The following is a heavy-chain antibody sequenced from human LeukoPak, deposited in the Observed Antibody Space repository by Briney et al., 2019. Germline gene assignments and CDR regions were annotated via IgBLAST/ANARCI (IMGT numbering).Heavy chain of an antibody. CDR3: ARDFEAAAGTFVLDY. V-gene: IGHV4-59*01. CDR1: GGSISSYY. Sequence: PSETLSLTCTVSGGSISSYYWSWIRQPPGKGLEWIGYIYYSGSTNYNPSLKSRVTISVDTSKNQFSPKLSSVTAADTAVYYCARDFEAAAGTFVLDYWGQGTLVTVSS. J-gene: IGHJ4*02. CDR2: IYYSGST. D-gene: IGHD6-13*01.